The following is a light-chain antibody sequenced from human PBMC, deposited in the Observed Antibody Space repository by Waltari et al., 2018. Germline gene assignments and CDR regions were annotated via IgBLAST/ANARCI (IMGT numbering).Light chain of an antibody. CDR2: AGS. V-gene: IGKV1-8*01. Sequence: AIRMTQSPSSISASTGDRVTISCRASQGISSFLAWYQQKPGKAPKLLIYAGSTLQSGVPSRCSGSGSGTDFTLTISCLQSEDFASYYCQQYYSYPPTFGGGTKVEIK. CDR3: QQYYSYPPT. CDR1: QGISSF. J-gene: IGKJ4*01.